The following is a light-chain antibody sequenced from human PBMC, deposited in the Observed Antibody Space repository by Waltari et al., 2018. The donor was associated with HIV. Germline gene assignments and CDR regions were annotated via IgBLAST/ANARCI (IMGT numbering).Light chain of an antibody. V-gene: IGKV3-20*01. CDR3: QQCDMSPLT. Sequence: EIVLTQSPATLSLSPGEGATLSCRASQRIASNNLNWYQQKPGQAPRLLIFGASNRATGIPDRFSGGASGTVFSLTITRLEPEDFAVYYCQQCDMSPLTFGPGTKVDI. CDR2: GAS. J-gene: IGKJ3*01. CDR1: QRIASNN.